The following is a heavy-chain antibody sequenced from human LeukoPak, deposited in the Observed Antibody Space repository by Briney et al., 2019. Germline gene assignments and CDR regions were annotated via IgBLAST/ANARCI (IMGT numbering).Heavy chain of an antibody. CDR3: ARLYYYDSSGYYYFDY. D-gene: IGHD3-22*01. V-gene: IGHV5-51*01. J-gene: IGHJ4*02. Sequence: GASLKISCKGSGYSFTSYWIGWVRQLPGKGLEWMGIIYPGDSDTRYSPSFQGQVTISADKSISTAYLQWSSLKASDTAMYYCARLYYYDSSGYYYFDYWGQGTLVTVSS. CDR1: GYSFTSYW. CDR2: IYPGDSDT.